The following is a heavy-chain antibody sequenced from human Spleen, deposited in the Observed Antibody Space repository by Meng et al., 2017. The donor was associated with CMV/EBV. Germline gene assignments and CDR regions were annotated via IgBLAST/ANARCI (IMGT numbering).Heavy chain of an antibody. CDR3: TSAWDYYYGLDV. CDR1: GYTFNGYY. CDR2: INPNSGGT. J-gene: IGHJ6*02. Sequence: ASVKVSCKASGYTFNGYYIHWVRQAPGQGLEWMGWINPNSGGTNYAQKFQGRVTMTRETSIRTAYMELNTLRSDDTAVYYCTSAWDYYYGLDVWGHGTTVTVSS. V-gene: IGHV1-2*02.